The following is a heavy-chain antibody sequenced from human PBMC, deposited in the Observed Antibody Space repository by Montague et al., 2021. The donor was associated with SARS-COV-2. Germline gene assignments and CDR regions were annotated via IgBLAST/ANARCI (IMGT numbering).Heavy chain of an antibody. CDR2: VSDGGST. Sequence: SETLSLTCTVSGGSISTYYWNWIRQSPGKGLEWIGYVSDGGSTXXXPSLKSRIAISVATSKSQFSLKLTAVTAADTAVYYCARGRGWLVFDYWGQGNLVTVSS. CDR3: ARGRGWLVFDY. D-gene: IGHD6-19*01. J-gene: IGHJ4*02. V-gene: IGHV4-59*01. CDR1: GGSISTYY.